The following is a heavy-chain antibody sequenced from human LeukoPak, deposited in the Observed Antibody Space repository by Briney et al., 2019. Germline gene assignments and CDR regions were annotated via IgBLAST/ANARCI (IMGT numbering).Heavy chain of an antibody. V-gene: IGHV3-15*01. CDR1: GFTFSNAW. CDR3: TTEVGDSGSFDY. D-gene: IGHD1-26*01. Sequence: GGSLRLSCAASGFTFSNAWMSWVRQAPGKGLEWVGRIKSKTDGGTTDYAAPVKGRFTISRDDSKNTLYLQMNSLKTEDTAVYYCTTEVGDSGSFDYWGQGTLVTVSS. J-gene: IGHJ4*02. CDR2: IKSKTDGGTT.